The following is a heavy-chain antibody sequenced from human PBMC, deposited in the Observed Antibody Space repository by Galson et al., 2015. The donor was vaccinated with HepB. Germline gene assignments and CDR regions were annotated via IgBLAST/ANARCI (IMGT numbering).Heavy chain of an antibody. D-gene: IGHD4/OR15-4a*01. CDR3: AKFTRDYGSYHYYGMDV. V-gene: IGHV3-30*18. J-gene: IGHJ6*02. CDR2: ISYDGRNR. Sequence: SLRLSCAASGFTFSTYGVHWVRQAPGKGPEWVALISYDGRNRYFADSVKGRFTVSRDNSKNTLYLQMNNVKTEDTAVYYCAKFTRDYGSYHYYGMDVWGQGTTVTVSS. CDR1: GFTFSTYG.